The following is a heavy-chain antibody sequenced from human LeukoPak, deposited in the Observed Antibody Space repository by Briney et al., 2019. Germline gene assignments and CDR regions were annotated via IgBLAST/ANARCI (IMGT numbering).Heavy chain of an antibody. CDR2: ISSSGTYI. V-gene: IGHV3-21*01. D-gene: IGHD2-21*01. CDR1: GFTFSSYG. CDR3: AREQSYSEEIVVVNPPFDY. J-gene: IGHJ4*02. Sequence: PGGSLRLSCAASGFTFSSYGMNWVRQAPGKGLEWVSSISSSGTYIYFADSVKGRFTISRDNAKNSLYPQMNSLRAEDTALYYCAREQSYSEEIVVVNPPFDYWGQGTLVTVSS.